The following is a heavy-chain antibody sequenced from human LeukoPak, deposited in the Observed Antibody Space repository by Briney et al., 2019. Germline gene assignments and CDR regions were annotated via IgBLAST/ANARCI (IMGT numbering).Heavy chain of an antibody. V-gene: IGHV3-23*01. Sequence: GGSLRLSCAASGFTFSSHAMSWVRQAPGKGLEWVSAISGSGGSAYYADSVKGRFTISRDNSKNTLYLQMNSLRAEDTAVYYCAKDRSGSGWYYFDYWGQGTLVTVSS. D-gene: IGHD6-19*01. CDR2: ISGSGGSA. CDR1: GFTFSSHA. J-gene: IGHJ4*02. CDR3: AKDRSGSGWYYFDY.